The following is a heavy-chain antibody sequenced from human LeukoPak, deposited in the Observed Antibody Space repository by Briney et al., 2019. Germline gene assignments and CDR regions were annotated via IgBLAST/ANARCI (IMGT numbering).Heavy chain of an antibody. CDR2: IKSKTDGETT. CDR1: GFTFSTYA. J-gene: IGHJ4*02. D-gene: IGHD5-12*01. CDR3: TKERGYSGYDFDY. V-gene: IGHV3-15*01. Sequence: PGGSLRLSCAASGFTFSTYAMHWVRQTPGKGLEWVGRIKSKTDGETTDYAAPVKGRFTISRDDSKNTLYLQMNSLKAEDTAVYYCTKERGYSGYDFDYWGQGTLVTVSS.